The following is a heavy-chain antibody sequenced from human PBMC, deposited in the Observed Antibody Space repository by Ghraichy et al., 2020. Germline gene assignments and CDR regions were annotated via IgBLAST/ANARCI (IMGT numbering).Heavy chain of an antibody. CDR3: ARLRDGYNWWYYFDY. CDR1: GGSISSYY. V-gene: IGHV4-59*08. J-gene: IGHJ4*02. D-gene: IGHD5-24*01. Sequence: SETLSLTCTVSGGSISSYYWSWIRQPPGKGLEWIGYIYYSGSTNYNPSLKSRVTISVDTSKNQFSLKLSSVTAADTAVYYCARLRDGYNWWYYFDYWGQGTLVTVSS. CDR2: IYYSGST.